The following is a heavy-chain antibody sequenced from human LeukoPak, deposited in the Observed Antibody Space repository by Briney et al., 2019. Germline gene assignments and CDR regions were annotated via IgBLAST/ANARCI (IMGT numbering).Heavy chain of an antibody. D-gene: IGHD2-21*02. CDR3: AREAYCDGDCPSPRGWFDP. J-gene: IGHJ5*02. V-gene: IGHV4-59*12. Sequence: SETLSLTCTVSGGSISSYYWSWIRQPPGKGLEWIGYIYYSGSTNYNPSLKSRVTISVDTSKNQFSLKLSSVTAADTAVYYCAREAYCDGDCPSPRGWFDPWGQGTLVTVSS. CDR2: IYYSGST. CDR1: GGSISSYY.